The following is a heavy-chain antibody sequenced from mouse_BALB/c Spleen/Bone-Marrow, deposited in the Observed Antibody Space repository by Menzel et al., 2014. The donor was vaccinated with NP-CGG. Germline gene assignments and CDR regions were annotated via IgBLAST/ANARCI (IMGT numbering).Heavy chain of an antibody. Sequence: EVQLQQSGPELVKPGASVKMSCKASGYSFTSFIMHWVKRKPGQGLEWIGYINSYNDGTKYNEKFKGKAILTSDKSSSTANMELSSLTSEDSAVYYCARAMIYYYAMGYWGQGTSVTVSS. J-gene: IGHJ4*01. CDR3: ARAMIYYYAMGY. D-gene: IGHD2-4*01. CDR1: GYSFTSFI. V-gene: IGHV1-14*01. CDR2: INSYNDGT.